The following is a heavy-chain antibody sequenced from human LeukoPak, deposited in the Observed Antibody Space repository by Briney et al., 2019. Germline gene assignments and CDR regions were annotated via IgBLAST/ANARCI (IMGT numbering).Heavy chain of an antibody. CDR1: GYTFTSYG. CDR3: ARLSGVLGQLDSYYFDY. Sequence: ASVNVSCKASGYTFTSYGISWVRQAPGQGREWMGWISAYNGNTNYAQKLQGRVTMTTDTSTSTAYMELRSLRSDDTAVYYCARLSGVLGQLDSYYFDYWGQGTLVTVSS. CDR2: ISAYNGNT. D-gene: IGHD6-13*01. V-gene: IGHV1-18*01. J-gene: IGHJ4*02.